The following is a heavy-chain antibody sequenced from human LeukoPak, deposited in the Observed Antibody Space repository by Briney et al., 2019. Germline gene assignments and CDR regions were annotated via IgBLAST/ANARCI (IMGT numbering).Heavy chain of an antibody. V-gene: IGHV4-38-2*02. D-gene: IGHD5-12*01. CDR2: IYHTGST. CDR1: GYSISSRSF. Sequence: SETLSLTCTVSGYSISSRSFWGWSRQPPGKGLEWFGSIYHTGSTYYNPSLKSRITISMDTSKNQFSLKLSSVTAADTAVYYCARDGGYSGYDDYWGQGTLATVSS. J-gene: IGHJ4*02. CDR3: ARDGGYSGYDDY.